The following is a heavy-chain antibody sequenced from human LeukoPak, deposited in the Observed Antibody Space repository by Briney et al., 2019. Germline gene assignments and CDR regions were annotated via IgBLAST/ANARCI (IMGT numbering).Heavy chain of an antibody. CDR3: ARHRARITMVRAPFDY. J-gene: IGHJ4*02. D-gene: IGHD3-10*01. Sequence: SETLSLTCAVYGGSYSGYYWSWIRQPPGKGLEWIGEINHSGSTNYNPSLKSRVTISVDTSKNQFSLKLSSVTAADTAVYYCARHRARITMVRAPFDYWGQGTLVTVSS. CDR2: INHSGST. CDR1: GGSYSGYY. V-gene: IGHV4-34*01.